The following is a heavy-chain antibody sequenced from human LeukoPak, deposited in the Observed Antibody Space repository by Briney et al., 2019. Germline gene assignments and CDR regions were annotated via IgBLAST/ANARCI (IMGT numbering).Heavy chain of an antibody. V-gene: IGHV3-7*03. CDR2: INEGVSLK. Sequence: RGCLSLSCAASGFTFSSYGMHWVRQAAGKGLEWVANINEGVSLKVYVDSVTGRFTISRDNSKNTLYLPMNSLRAEDTAVYYCAKGDSGYEYYFDYWGQGTLVTVSS. CDR1: GFTFSSYG. J-gene: IGHJ4*02. CDR3: AKGDSGYEYYFDY. D-gene: IGHD5-12*01.